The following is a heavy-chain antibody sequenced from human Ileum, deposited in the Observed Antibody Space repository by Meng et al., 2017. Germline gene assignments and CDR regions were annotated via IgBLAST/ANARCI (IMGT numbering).Heavy chain of an antibody. CDR3: ARDTKNYYDSSGYPGPLDY. V-gene: IGHV3-23D*01. J-gene: IGHJ4*02. CDR1: GFTFSSYA. D-gene: IGHD3-22*01. CDR2: GNST. Sequence: EVQLLESGGGLVQPGGSLRLSCAASGFTFSSYAMSWVRQAPGKGLEWVGNSTYYADSVKGRFTISRDDSKNTLYLRMNSLRAEDTAVYFCARDTKNYYDSSGYPGPLDYWGQGTLVTVSS.